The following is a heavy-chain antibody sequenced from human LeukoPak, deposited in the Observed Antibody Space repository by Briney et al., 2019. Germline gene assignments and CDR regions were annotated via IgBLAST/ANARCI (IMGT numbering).Heavy chain of an antibody. CDR3: ARGKLGYSYGKYYMDV. CDR2: INPDNGDT. D-gene: IGHD5-18*01. V-gene: IGHV1-3*01. J-gene: IGHJ6*03. Sequence: ASVKVSCKTSGYTFTSQDMHWVRQAPGQGREWVGRINPDNGDTTYSQKFQGRVTMTRDTSTSTVYMELSSLRSEDTAVYYCARGKLGYSYGKYYMDVWGKGTTVTISS. CDR1: GYTFTSQD.